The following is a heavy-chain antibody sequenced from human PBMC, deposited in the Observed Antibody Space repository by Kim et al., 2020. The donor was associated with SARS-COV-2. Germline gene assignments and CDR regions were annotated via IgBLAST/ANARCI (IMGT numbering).Heavy chain of an antibody. J-gene: IGHJ3*02. CDR1: GGSISSYY. CDR3: ARGVVPAAPSAFDI. V-gene: IGHV4-4*07. CDR2: IYTSGST. D-gene: IGHD2-2*01. Sequence: SETLSLTCTVSGGSISSYYWSWIRQPAGKGLEWIGRIYTSGSTNYNPSLKSRVTMSVDTSKNQFSLKLSSVTAADTAVYYCARGVVPAAPSAFDIWGQGTMVTVSS.